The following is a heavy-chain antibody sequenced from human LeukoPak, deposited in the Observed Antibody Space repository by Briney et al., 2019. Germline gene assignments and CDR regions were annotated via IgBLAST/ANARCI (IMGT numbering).Heavy chain of an antibody. J-gene: IGHJ4*02. CDR1: GGSFSGYY. Sequence: SETLSLTCAAYGGSFSGYYWSWIRQPPGKGLEWIGEINHSGSTNYNPSLKSRVTISVDTSKNQFSLKLSSVTAADTAVYYCARGRGVRGVNLDYWGQGTLVTVSS. CDR3: ARGRGVRGVNLDY. V-gene: IGHV4-34*01. D-gene: IGHD3-10*01. CDR2: INHSGST.